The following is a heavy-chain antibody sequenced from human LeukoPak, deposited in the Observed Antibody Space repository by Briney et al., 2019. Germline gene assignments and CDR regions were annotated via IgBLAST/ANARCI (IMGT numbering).Heavy chain of an antibody. V-gene: IGHV3-21*01. CDR2: ISSSSSYI. Sequence: GGSLRLSCAASGFTFSSYGMNWVRQAPGKGLEWVSSISSSSSYIYYADSVKGRFTISRDNAKNSLYLQMNSLRAEDTAVYYCARGDYGGNFVFDYWGQGTLVTVSS. J-gene: IGHJ4*02. D-gene: IGHD4-23*01. CDR1: GFTFSSYG. CDR3: ARGDYGGNFVFDY.